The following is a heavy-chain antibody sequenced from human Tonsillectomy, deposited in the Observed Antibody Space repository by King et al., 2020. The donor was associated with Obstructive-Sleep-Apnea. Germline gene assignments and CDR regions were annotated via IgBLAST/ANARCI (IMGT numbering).Heavy chain of an antibody. V-gene: IGHV4-4*07. CDR2: IYSDGST. Sequence: QLQESGPGLVKPSETLSLTCSVSGDSISSNYWSWIRQPAGEGLEWVGRIYSDGSTNSNPSLKSRVTMSLETSKNQFSLKLSSVTAADTAVYFCAREDRYSSGYYSLYYFDFWGQGTLVTVSS. D-gene: IGHD3-22*01. CDR3: AREDRYSSGYYSLYYFDF. J-gene: IGHJ4*02. CDR1: GDSISSNY.